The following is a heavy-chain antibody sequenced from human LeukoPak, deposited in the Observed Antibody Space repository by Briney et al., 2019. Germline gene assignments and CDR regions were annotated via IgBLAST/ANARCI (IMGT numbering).Heavy chain of an antibody. Sequence: AGGSLRLSCAASGLTVTYNYMSWVRQAPGKGLEWISVIYSGGMTYYADSVKGRFIIARDNSKNTLYLQMNRLRAEDTAVYYCYARPVLPAAFLPSGNYMDVWGKGTTVTVSS. V-gene: IGHV3-53*01. CDR3: YARPVLPAAFLPSGNYMDV. CDR1: GLTVTYNY. D-gene: IGHD2-2*01. CDR2: IYSGGMT. J-gene: IGHJ6*03.